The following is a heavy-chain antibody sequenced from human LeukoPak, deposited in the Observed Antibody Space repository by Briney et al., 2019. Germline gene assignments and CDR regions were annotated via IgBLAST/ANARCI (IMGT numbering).Heavy chain of an antibody. CDR1: GLSLSNFG. D-gene: IGHD1-14*01. J-gene: IGHJ6*03. V-gene: IGHV3-33*01. CDR2: LLYDGNTK. CDR3: ARDHRPEIQYYYMDV. Sequence: PGGSLRLSCAASGLSLSNFGTHWVRQAPGKGLEWVAALLYDGNTKHYADSVRGRFTISRDISKNTFYLQMNSLTAEDTAVYYCARDHRPEIQYYYMDVWGKGTTVAVSS.